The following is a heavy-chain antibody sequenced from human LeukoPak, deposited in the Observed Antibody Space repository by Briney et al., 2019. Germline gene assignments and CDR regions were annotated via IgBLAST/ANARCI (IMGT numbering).Heavy chain of an antibody. CDR1: GFTFSSFW. CDR2: IKQDGSEK. CDR3: AKSRGYSYGYPFDY. V-gene: IGHV3-7*01. Sequence: QPGGSLRLSCAASGFTFSSFWMAWVRQAPGKGLEWVANIKQDGSEKYYGDSVKGRFTISRDNAKNSLYLQMNSLRAEDTAVYYCAKSRGYSYGYPFDYWGQGTLVTVSS. J-gene: IGHJ4*02. D-gene: IGHD5-18*01.